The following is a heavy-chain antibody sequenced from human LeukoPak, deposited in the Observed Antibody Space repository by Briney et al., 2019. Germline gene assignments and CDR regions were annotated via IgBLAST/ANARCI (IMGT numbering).Heavy chain of an antibody. CDR1: GFTFSSYS. J-gene: IGHJ2*01. CDR2: ISSSSSYI. V-gene: IGHV3-21*01. Sequence: GGSLRLSCEASGFTFSSYSMNWVRQAPGKGLEWVSSISSSSSYIYYADSVKGRFTVSRDNAKNSVYLQMNSLRAEDTAVYYCARGDVGYCSGGSCYHSYWYFDLWGRGTLVTVSS. D-gene: IGHD2-15*01. CDR3: ARGDVGYCSGGSCYHSYWYFDL.